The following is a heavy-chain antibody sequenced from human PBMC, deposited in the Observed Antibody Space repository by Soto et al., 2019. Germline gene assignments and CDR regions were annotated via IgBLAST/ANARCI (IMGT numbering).Heavy chain of an antibody. CDR2: ISFGGGST. CDR1: GFTFGSYA. J-gene: IGHJ4*02. D-gene: IGHD6-19*01. V-gene: IGHV3-23*01. Sequence: EVQLLESGGGLVQPGGSLRLSCAASGFTFGSYAMTWVRQAPGKGLEWVSAISFGGGSTYYADSLKGRFTISRDNSKTTLYLQMTSLRAEATAIYYCATDSFRSGIAVAGNYWGQGTLFTVSS. CDR3: ATDSFRSGIAVAGNY.